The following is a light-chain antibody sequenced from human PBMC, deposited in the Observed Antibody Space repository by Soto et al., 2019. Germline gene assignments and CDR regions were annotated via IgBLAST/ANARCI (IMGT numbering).Light chain of an antibody. CDR3: QQYENWPPIP. V-gene: IGKV3-15*01. J-gene: IGKJ5*01. CDR1: QSVRNN. CDR2: GAS. Sequence: IVMTQSPCTLSVSPGERATLACRASQSVRNNLAWYQQQPGQAPRLLIYGASTRATGIPARFSGTGSGTDFTHTISDLQSYESAVYLCQQYENWPPIPFGQGTRPEIK.